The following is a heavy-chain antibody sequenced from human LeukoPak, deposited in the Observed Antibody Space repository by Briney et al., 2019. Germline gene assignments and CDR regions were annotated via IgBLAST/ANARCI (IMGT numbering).Heavy chain of an antibody. CDR1: GDTFTNYG. CDR2: ISAYNGNT. J-gene: IGHJ4*02. CDR3: ARELSSIGGWNGDYFDY. Sequence: ASVKVSCKASGDTFTNYGISWVRQAPGQGLEWLGWISAYNGNTNYAQKLQGRATMTTDTSTSTAYMDLRSLRSDDTAVYYCARELSSIGGWNGDYFDYWGQGTLVTVSS. D-gene: IGHD6-19*01. V-gene: IGHV1-18*01.